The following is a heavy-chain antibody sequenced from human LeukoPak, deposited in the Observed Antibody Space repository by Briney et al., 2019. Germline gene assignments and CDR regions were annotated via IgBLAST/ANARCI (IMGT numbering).Heavy chain of an antibody. Sequence: GGSLRLSCAASGFTVTSNFMSWVRQAPGKGLEWVSVIHSGGTTYYADSVKGRFTISRDISKNALYLQMNSLRGDDTAVYYCAGSAVTNLDSWGQGNLVTVSS. V-gene: IGHV3-66*01. CDR2: IHSGGTT. J-gene: IGHJ4*02. D-gene: IGHD4-23*01. CDR1: GFTVTSNF. CDR3: AGSAVTNLDS.